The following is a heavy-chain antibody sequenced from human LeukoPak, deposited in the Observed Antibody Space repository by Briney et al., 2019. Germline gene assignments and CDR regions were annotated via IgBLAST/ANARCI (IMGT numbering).Heavy chain of an antibody. CDR1: GFIFTSYA. D-gene: IGHD4-4*01. J-gene: IGHJ6*02. CDR2: ISYDGNNK. CDR3: AKLQDLDYTRVRYYGMDV. V-gene: IGHV3-30*18. Sequence: PGGSLRLSCTASGFIFTSYAMHWVRQAPGKGLEWVAVISYDGNNKYYADSVKGRFTISRDNSKNTLYLQMNSLRAEDAAVYYCAKLQDLDYTRVRYYGMDVWGQGTTATVSS.